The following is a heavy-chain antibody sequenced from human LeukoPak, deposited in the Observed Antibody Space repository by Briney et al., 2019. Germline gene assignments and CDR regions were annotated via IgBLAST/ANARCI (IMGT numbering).Heavy chain of an antibody. CDR3: AKGDAAMDTYYFDY. J-gene: IGHJ4*02. D-gene: IGHD5-18*01. CDR2: ISGSGGST. Sequence: PGGSLRLSCAASGFTFSSYAMRWVRQAPGKGLEWVSAISGSGGSTYYADSVKGRFTISRDNSKNTLYLQMNSLRAEDTAVYYCAKGDAAMDTYYFDYWGQGTLVTVSS. V-gene: IGHV3-23*01. CDR1: GFTFSSYA.